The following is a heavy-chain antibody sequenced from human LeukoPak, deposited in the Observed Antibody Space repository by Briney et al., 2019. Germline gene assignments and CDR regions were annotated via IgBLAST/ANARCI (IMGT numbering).Heavy chain of an antibody. Sequence: GGSLRLSCAASGFPFNSYALNWVRQAPGKGLEWVAVISYNGINTYYADSVKGRFTISRDNSKNTLFLQMSSLRPEDTAIYYCARDTGSGYCSGGRCRGAFDIWGQGTTVTVSS. CDR2: ISYNGINT. CDR1: GFPFNSYA. D-gene: IGHD2-15*01. J-gene: IGHJ3*02. V-gene: IGHV3-30-3*01. CDR3: ARDTGSGYCSGGRCRGAFDI.